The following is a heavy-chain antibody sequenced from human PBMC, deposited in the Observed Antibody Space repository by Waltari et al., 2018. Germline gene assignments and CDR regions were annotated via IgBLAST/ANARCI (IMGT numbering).Heavy chain of an antibody. Sequence: QVQLVESGGGVVQPGRSLRLSCAASGFTFTSYAMHWVRQVPGKGLGCVVVISEVVTEKYYADSVKGRFIISRDNSKNTLYLQMNSLRTEDTAVYYCARGGIFDYWGQGTLVTVSS. CDR2: ISEVVTEK. J-gene: IGHJ4*02. CDR3: ARGGIFDY. V-gene: IGHV3-30*01. D-gene: IGHD3-16*01. CDR1: GFTFTSYA.